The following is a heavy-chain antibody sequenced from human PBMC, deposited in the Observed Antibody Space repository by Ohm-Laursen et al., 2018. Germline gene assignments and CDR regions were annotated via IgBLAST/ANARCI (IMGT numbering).Heavy chain of an antibody. CDR1: GYSISSGYY. D-gene: IGHD3-22*01. CDR3: ARGSKYYYESSDLGNWFDP. Sequence: SDTLSLTCAVSGYSISSGYYWGWIRQPPGKGLEWIGSIYHSGTTNYNPSLKGPVTISIDAPKNQFSLELSSVTAADTAIYYCARGSKYYYESSDLGNWFDPWGQGTLVTVSS. J-gene: IGHJ5*02. V-gene: IGHV4-38-2*01. CDR2: IYHSGTT.